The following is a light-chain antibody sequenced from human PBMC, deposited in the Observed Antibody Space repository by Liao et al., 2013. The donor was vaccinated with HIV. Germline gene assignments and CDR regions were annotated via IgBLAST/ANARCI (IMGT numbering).Light chain of an antibody. CDR3: QVWDSTSDHRV. J-gene: IGLJ3*02. CDR1: KLGDKY. V-gene: IGLV3-1*01. CDR2: QDT. Sequence: SYELTQPPSVSVSPGQTASXTCSGDKLGDKYACWYQQKPGQSPVLVIYQDTKRPSGIPERFSGSNSGTTATLTISRVEAGDEADYFCQVWDSTSDHRVFGGGTKLTVV.